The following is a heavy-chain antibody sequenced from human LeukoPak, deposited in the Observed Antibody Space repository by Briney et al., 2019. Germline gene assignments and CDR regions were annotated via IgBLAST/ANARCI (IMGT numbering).Heavy chain of an antibody. CDR2: IRYDGSNK. D-gene: IGHD3-3*01. CDR1: GFTFSSYG. Sequence: GGSLRLSCAASGFTFSSYGMHWVRQAPGKGLEWVAFIRYDGSNKYYADSVKGRFTISRDNSKNTLYLQMNSLRAEDTAIYFCARSGANTYYDFWSGYFPWGQGTLVTVSS. CDR3: ARSGANTYYDFWSGYFP. J-gene: IGHJ5*02. V-gene: IGHV3-30*02.